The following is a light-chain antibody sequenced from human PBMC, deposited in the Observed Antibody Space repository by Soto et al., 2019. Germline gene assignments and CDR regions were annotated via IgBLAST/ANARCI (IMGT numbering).Light chain of an antibody. Sequence: DIQMTQSPSSLSASVGDRVTITCRASQNIHTFLNWYQQKPGKAPKLLIYAAYILHSGVPSRFSGSGSGTDFTLTTSSLQPEDFANYYCQESYSTPMYTFGQGTKVDIK. V-gene: IGKV1-39*01. CDR1: QNIHTF. CDR3: QESYSTPMYT. J-gene: IGKJ2*01. CDR2: AAY.